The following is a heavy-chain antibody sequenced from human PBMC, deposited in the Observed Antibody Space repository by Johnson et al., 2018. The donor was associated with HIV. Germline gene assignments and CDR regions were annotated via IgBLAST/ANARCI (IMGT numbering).Heavy chain of an antibody. CDR2: IGWNSGSI. CDR1: GFTFSSYV. V-gene: IGHV3-23*04. CDR3: ANFRGTTRNPDAFDI. J-gene: IGHJ3*02. Sequence: VQLVESGGGLVQPGGSLRLSCAASGFTFSSYVMSWVRQAPGKGLEWVSGIGWNSGSIAYADPVKGRFTISRDNAKNSLYMQMNSLRAEDTAVYYCANFRGTTRNPDAFDIWGQGTMVTVSS. D-gene: IGHD1-1*01.